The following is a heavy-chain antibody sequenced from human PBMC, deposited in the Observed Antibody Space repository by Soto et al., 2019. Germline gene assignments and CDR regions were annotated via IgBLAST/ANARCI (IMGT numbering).Heavy chain of an antibody. CDR2: IYYSGST. Sequence: QVQLQESGPGLVKPSQTLSLTCTVSGGSISSGGYYWSWIRQHPGKGLEWIGYIYYSGSTYYNPSLKSRVTISVDTSKNPFSPKLSSVTAADTAVYYCARREGTYGDYDEGWFDPWGQGTLVTVSS. D-gene: IGHD4-17*01. CDR3: ARREGTYGDYDEGWFDP. CDR1: GGSISSGGYY. J-gene: IGHJ5*02. V-gene: IGHV4-31*03.